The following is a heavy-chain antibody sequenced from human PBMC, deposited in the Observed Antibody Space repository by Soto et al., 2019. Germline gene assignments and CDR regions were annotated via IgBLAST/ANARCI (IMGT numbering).Heavy chain of an antibody. J-gene: IGHJ4*02. CDR3: VRDASSSGGFDY. D-gene: IGHD6-6*01. CDR2: IKQDGSEK. CDR1: GFTFSGFW. Sequence: EVQVVESGGGLVQPGGSLRLSCAASGFTFSGFWMSWVRQAPGKGLEWVANIKQDGSEKYYVDSVKGRFTISRDNAKNSLYLQMNSLRAEDTAVYYCVRDASSSGGFDYWGQGTLVTVSS. V-gene: IGHV3-7*01.